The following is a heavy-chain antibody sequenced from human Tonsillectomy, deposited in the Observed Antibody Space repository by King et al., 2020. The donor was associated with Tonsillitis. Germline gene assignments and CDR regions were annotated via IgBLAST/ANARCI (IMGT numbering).Heavy chain of an antibody. CDR1: GFTFRNYD. V-gene: IGHV3-30*18. D-gene: IGHD1-26*01. CDR3: AKGSSGKFFFAY. CDR2: ISYDGSNK. Sequence: QVQLVESGGGVVQPGRSLRLSCVASGFTFRNYDMHWVRQAPGKGLEWVAVISYDGSNKYYTDSVKGRFTISRDNSKNTLYLQMNSLRVEDTAVYYCAKGSSGKFFFAYWGQGTLVTVSS. J-gene: IGHJ4*02.